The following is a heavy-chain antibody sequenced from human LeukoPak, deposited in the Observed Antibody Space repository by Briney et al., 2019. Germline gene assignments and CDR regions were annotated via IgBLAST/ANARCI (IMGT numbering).Heavy chain of an antibody. D-gene: IGHD3-22*01. V-gene: IGHV3-21*01. CDR2: ISSSSRYI. CDR3: ARDRRISWSSGYYYDHGFAFDI. CDR1: GFTFSSYS. J-gene: IGHJ3*02. Sequence: GGSLRLSCAASGFTFSSYSMNWVCQAPGKGLECVSSISSSSRYIYYADSVKDRFTISRDNAKNSLYLQKNSMRAEDTAVYYCARDRRISWSSGYYYDHGFAFDIWGQGTMVTVSS.